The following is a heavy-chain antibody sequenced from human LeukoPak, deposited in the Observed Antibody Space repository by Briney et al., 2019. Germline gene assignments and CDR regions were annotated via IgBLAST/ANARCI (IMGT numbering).Heavy chain of an antibody. Sequence: SETLSLTCTVSGGSISSYYWSWIRQPPGKGLEWIGYIYYSGSTNYNPSLKSRVTISVDTSKNQFSLKLSSVTAADTAVYYCARSNIAVDLDYWGQGTLVTVSS. CDR3: ARSNIAVDLDY. J-gene: IGHJ4*02. CDR1: GGSISSYY. V-gene: IGHV4-59*08. D-gene: IGHD6-19*01. CDR2: IYYSGST.